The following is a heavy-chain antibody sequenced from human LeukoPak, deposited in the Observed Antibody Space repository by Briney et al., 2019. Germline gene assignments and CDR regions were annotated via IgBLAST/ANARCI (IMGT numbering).Heavy chain of an antibody. J-gene: IGHJ4*02. CDR2: IYYSGST. Sequence: SSETLSLTCTVSGGSISSSSYYWGWIRQPPGKGLEWIGSIYYSGSTYYNPSLKSRVTISVDTSKNQFSLKLSSVTAADMAVYYCARILRPGYYFDYWGQGTLVTVSS. CDR1: GGSISSSSYY. CDR3: ARILRPGYYFDY. V-gene: IGHV4-39*01. D-gene: IGHD1-26*01.